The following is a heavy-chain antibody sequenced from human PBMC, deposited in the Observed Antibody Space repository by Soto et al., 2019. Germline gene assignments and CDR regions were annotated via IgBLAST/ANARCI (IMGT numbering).Heavy chain of an antibody. V-gene: IGHV1-8*01. J-gene: IGHJ3*02. D-gene: IGHD3-10*01. CDR3: ARPYYGSGSYAFDI. CDR1: GYTFTSYD. Sequence: ASVKVSCKASGYTFTSYDINWVRQATGQGLEWMGWMNPNSGNTGYAQKFQGRVTMTRNTSISTAYMELSSLRSEDTAVYYYARPYYGSGSYAFDIWGQGTMVTVSS. CDR2: MNPNSGNT.